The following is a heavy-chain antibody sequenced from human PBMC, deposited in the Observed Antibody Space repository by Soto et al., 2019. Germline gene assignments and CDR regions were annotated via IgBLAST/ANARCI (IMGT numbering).Heavy chain of an antibody. D-gene: IGHD3-3*01. V-gene: IGHV1-69*13. CDR2: IIPIFGTA. CDR3: ARGSRPYYDFWSGPTPNYYYGMDV. CDR1: GGTFSSYA. Sequence: SVKVSCKASGGTFSSYAISWVRQAPGQGLEWMGGIIPIFGTANYAQKFQGRVTITADESTSTAYMELSSLRSEDTAVYYCARGSRPYYDFWSGPTPNYYYGMDVWGQGTTVTISS. J-gene: IGHJ6*02.